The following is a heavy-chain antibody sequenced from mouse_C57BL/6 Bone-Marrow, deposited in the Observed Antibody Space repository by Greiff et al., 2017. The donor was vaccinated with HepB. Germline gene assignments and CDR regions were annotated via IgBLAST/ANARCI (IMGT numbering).Heavy chain of an antibody. CDR2: ISDGGSYT. J-gene: IGHJ1*03. CDR1: GFTFSSYA. Sequence: EVKLMESGGGLVKPGGSLKLSCAASGFTFSSYAMSWVRQTPEKRLEWVATISDGGSYTYYPDNVKGRFTISRDNAKNNLYLQMSHLKSEDTAMYYCARAPSITTVVASHWYFDVWGTGTTVTVSS. D-gene: IGHD1-1*01. CDR3: ARAPSITTVVASHWYFDV. V-gene: IGHV5-4*03.